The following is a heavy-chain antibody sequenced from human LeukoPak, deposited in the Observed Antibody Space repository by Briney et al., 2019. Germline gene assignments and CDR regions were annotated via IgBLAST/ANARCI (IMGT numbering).Heavy chain of an antibody. CDR1: GYTFTSYG. CDR2: INPKSGDT. CDR3: ARGDYYGSPKVVAA. J-gene: IGHJ5*02. V-gene: IGHV1-2*02. Sequence: RASVKVSCKASGYTFTSYGISWVRQAPGQGLEWMGWINPKSGDTNYAQKFQDRDTMTRDTSISTAYMELHFLTSDDTAVYYCARGDYYGSPKVVAAWGQGTLVSISS. D-gene: IGHD3-10*01.